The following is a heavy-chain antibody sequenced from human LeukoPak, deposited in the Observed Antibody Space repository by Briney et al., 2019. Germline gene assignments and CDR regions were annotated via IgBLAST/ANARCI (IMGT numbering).Heavy chain of an antibody. D-gene: IGHD3-10*01. V-gene: IGHV3-66*01. CDR2: TYSGGST. J-gene: IGHJ4*02. CDR1: GFTFNTYA. CDR3: AREYRGEYYFAY. Sequence: GGSLRLSCSASGFTFNTYAMHWVRQAPGKGLEWVSVTYSGGSTYYADSVKGRFTISRDNSKNTLYLQMNSLRAEDTAVYYCAREYRGEYYFAYWGQGTLVTVSS.